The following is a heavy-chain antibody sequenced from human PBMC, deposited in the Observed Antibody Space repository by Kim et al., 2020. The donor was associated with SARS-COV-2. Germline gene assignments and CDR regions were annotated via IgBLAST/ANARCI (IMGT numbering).Heavy chain of an antibody. V-gene: IGHV3-30*07. Sequence: VRGRFTVSGDNCKNTLYLQMNSRRAEDTAVYYCARDWIVATIAYFDYWGQGALVTVSS. J-gene: IGHJ4*02. CDR3: ARDWIVATIAYFDY. D-gene: IGHD5-12*01.